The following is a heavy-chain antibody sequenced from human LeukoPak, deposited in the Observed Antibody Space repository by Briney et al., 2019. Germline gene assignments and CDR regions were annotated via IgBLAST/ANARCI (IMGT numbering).Heavy chain of an antibody. CDR2: IGGNGGAT. Sequence: GGSLRLSCAASGFTFTSYAMSWVRQAPGKGLEWVSAIGGNGGATYYADSVKGRFTISRDNSKNTLYLQMNSLRAEDTALYYCAKATTAIVVDNFFDYWGQGTLVSVSS. V-gene: IGHV3-23*01. D-gene: IGHD3-22*01. J-gene: IGHJ4*02. CDR3: AKATTAIVVDNFFDY. CDR1: GFTFTSYA.